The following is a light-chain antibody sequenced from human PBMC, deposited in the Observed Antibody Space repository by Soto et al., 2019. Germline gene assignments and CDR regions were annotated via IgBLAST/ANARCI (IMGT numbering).Light chain of an antibody. CDR1: QSVTSY. CDR2: DAS. Sequence: ETVLTQSPATLSLSPGERATLSCRASQSVTSYLAWYQQKPGQAPRLLIYDASNTATGIPARFSGSGSGTDFTLTISSLEPEDFAVYYCQQRSNWPPGYTFGQGTKLEIK. V-gene: IGKV3-11*01. J-gene: IGKJ2*01. CDR3: QQRSNWPPGYT.